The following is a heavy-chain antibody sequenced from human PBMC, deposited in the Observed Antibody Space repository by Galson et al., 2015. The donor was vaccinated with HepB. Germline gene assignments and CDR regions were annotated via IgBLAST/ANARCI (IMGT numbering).Heavy chain of an antibody. J-gene: IGHJ5*02. D-gene: IGHD3-9*01. Sequence: SVKVSCKASGYTFTSYYMHWVRQAPGQGLEWMGIVNPSGGSTSYAQKFQGRVTMTRDTSTSTVYMELSSLRSEDTAVYYCASGRRNYDILTGLDPWGQGTLVTVSS. CDR3: ASGRRNYDILTGLDP. CDR1: GYTFTSYY. CDR2: VNPSGGST. V-gene: IGHV1-46*03.